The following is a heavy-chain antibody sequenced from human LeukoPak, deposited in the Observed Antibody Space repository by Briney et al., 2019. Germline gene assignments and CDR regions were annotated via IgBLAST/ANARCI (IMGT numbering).Heavy chain of an antibody. V-gene: IGHV3-43*02. J-gene: IGHJ4*02. D-gene: IGHD3-10*01. CDR3: AKSYGSGSYPVN. Sequence: GGSLRLSCAASGFTFDDYAMHWVRQAPGKGLEWVSLISGDGGSTYYADSVKGRFTISRDNSKNSLYLQMNSLRTEDTAWYYCAKSYGSGSYPVNWGQGTLVTVSS. CDR2: ISGDGGST. CDR1: GFTFDDYA.